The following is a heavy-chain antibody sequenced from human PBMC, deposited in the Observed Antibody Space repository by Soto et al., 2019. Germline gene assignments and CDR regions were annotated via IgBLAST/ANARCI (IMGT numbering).Heavy chain of an antibody. D-gene: IGHD5-18*01. CDR2: IWYDGSNK. Sequence: GGSLRLSCAASGFTFSTFGTRWVRQAPGKGLEWVAVIWYDGSNKYYADSVKGRFTISRDNSKNTLYLQMNSLRVEDTAVYYCAKGYSTSWDLGYWGQGTLVTVSS. V-gene: IGHV3-33*03. J-gene: IGHJ4*02. CDR1: GFTFSTFG. CDR3: AKGYSTSWDLGY.